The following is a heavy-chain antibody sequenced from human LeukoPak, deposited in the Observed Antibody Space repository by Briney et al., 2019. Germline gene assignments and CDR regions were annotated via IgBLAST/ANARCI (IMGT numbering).Heavy chain of an antibody. CDR1: GFSFSTYG. Sequence: GGSLRLSCADSGFSFSTYGMHWVRQAPGKGLEWVAVIWYDGSNQYYVDSVKGRFTVSRDNAKNTLYLQMNSLRAEDTAVYYCATDRNSGKYYDYWGQGTLATVSS. CDR3: ATDRNSGKYYDY. J-gene: IGHJ4*02. V-gene: IGHV3-33*08. CDR2: IWYDGSNQ. D-gene: IGHD1-26*01.